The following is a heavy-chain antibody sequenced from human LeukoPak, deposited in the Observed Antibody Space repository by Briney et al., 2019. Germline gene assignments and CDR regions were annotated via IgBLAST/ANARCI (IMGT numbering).Heavy chain of an antibody. CDR2: IWYDGSNK. CDR1: GFTFSSYG. Sequence: GGSLRLSCAASGFTFSSYGMHWVRQAPGKGLEWVAVIWYDGSNKYYADSVKGRFTISRDNSKNTLYLQMNSLRDEDTAVYHCARAHGGSGYYLPLDYWGQGTLVTVSS. V-gene: IGHV3-33*01. J-gene: IGHJ4*02. CDR3: ARAHGGSGYYLPLDY. D-gene: IGHD3-22*01.